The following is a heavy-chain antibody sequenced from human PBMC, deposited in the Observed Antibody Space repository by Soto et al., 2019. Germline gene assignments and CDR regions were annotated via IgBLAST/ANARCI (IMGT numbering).Heavy chain of an antibody. CDR3: ARHDSSGYTEYFQH. CDR2: IDPSDSYT. V-gene: IGHV5-10-1*01. Sequence: GPSLKISCKRSGYSFTSYSISWVLQVPGKGLEWMGRIDPSDSYTNYSPSFQGHVTISADKSISTAYLQWSSLKASDTAMYYCARHDSSGYTEYFQHWGQGTLVTVSS. CDR1: GYSFTSYS. D-gene: IGHD3-22*01. J-gene: IGHJ1*01.